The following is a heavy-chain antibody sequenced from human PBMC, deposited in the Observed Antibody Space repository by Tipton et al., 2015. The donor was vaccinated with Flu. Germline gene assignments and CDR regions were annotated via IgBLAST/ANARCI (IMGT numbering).Heavy chain of an antibody. V-gene: IGHV2-70*01. CDR3: ARIEGWEQTDAFDI. CDR1: GFSLSTSGMC. Sequence: LVKPTQTLTLTCTFSGFSLSTSGMCVSWIRQPPGKALEWLALIDWDDDKYYSTSLKTRLTISKDTSKNQVVLTMTNMDPVDTATYYCARIEGWEQTDAFDIWGQGTMVTVSS. CDR2: IDWDDDK. D-gene: IGHD1-26*01. J-gene: IGHJ3*02.